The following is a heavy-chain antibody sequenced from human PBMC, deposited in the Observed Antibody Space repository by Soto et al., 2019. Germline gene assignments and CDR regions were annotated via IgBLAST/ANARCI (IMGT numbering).Heavy chain of an antibody. Sequence: QVQLVESGGGLVKPGGSLRLSCAASGFTFSDYYMTWFRQAPGKGLEWVSYISSTSAYTNYADSVKGRFTISRDNSKNSLYLQMRSLTDEDTAVYFCARDPSRRSPPDYWGQGTLVTVSS. D-gene: IGHD6-6*01. CDR3: ARDPSRRSPPDY. CDR1: GFTFSDYY. J-gene: IGHJ4*02. CDR2: ISSTSAYT. V-gene: IGHV3-11*05.